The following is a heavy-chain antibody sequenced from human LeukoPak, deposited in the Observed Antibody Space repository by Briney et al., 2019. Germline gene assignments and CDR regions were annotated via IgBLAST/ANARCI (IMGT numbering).Heavy chain of an antibody. CDR2: IGGGGDNT. CDR1: GFTLSSYA. CDR3: ARSRTGYYSGFDY. Sequence: GGSLRLSCAVSGFTLSSYAMTWVRQAPGKGLEWVSGIGGGGDNTYYADFVKGRFTISRDNSKNTLYLQMNSLRAEDTAVYYCARSRTGYYSGFDYWGQGTLVTVSS. V-gene: IGHV3-23*01. J-gene: IGHJ4*02. D-gene: IGHD3/OR15-3a*01.